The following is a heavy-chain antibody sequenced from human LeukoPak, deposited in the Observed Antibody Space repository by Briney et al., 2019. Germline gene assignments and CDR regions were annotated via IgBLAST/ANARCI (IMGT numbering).Heavy chain of an antibody. D-gene: IGHD6-19*01. J-gene: IGHJ4*02. Sequence: ASVKVSCKASGYTFTSYGISWVRQAPGQGLEWMGWNSAYNGNTNYAQKLQGRVTMTTDTSTSTAYMELRSLRSDDTAVYYCARVSVAGSSPSLYYFDYWGQGTLVTVSS. CDR2: NSAYNGNT. V-gene: IGHV1-18*01. CDR1: GYTFTSYG. CDR3: ARVSVAGSSPSLYYFDY.